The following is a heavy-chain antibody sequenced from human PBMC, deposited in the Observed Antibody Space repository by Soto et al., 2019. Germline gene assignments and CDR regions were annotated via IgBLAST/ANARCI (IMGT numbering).Heavy chain of an antibody. D-gene: IGHD3-10*01. CDR3: AREARGGWHSLSF. CDR2: IWYDGSNK. CDR1: GFTFSSYG. J-gene: IGHJ4*02. V-gene: IGHV3-33*01. Sequence: PGGSLRLSCAASGFTFSSYGMHWVRQAPGKGLEWVAVIWYDGSNKYYADSVKGRFTISRDNSKNTLYLQMNSLRAEDTAVYYCAREARGGWHSLSFWGQGTLVTVSS.